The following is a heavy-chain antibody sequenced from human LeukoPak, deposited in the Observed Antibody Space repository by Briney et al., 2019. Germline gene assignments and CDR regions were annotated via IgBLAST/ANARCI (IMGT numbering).Heavy chain of an antibody. D-gene: IGHD3-16*01. CDR3: AKGNWGGGLRFFDL. V-gene: IGHV3-9*01. J-gene: IGHJ2*01. CDR1: GFTFDDYA. CDR2: ISWNSGSI. Sequence: PGGSLRLSCTASGFTFDDYAMHWVRQAPGKGLEWVSGISWNSGSIGYVDSVKGRFTISRDNAKNSLYLQMNSLRAEDTALYYCAKGNWGGGLRFFDLWGRGTPVTVSS.